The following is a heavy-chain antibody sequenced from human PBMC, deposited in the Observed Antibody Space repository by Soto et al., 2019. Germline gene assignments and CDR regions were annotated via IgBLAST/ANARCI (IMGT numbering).Heavy chain of an antibody. CDR2: ISSTTNYI. CDR3: ARESEDLTSNFDY. CDR1: GFTFTSYR. Sequence: XGSLRLSCAASGFTFTSYRMNWVRQAPGKGLEWVSSISSTTNYIYYGDSMKGRFTISRDNAKNSLYLEMNSLRAEDTAVYYCARESEDLTSNFDYWGQGTLVTVSS. V-gene: IGHV3-21*06. J-gene: IGHJ4*02.